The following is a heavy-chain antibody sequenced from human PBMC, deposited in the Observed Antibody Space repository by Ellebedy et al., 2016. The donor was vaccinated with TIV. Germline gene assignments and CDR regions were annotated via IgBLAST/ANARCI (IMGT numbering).Heavy chain of an antibody. Sequence: MPSETLSLTCTVPGGSISSYYWSWIRQPPGKAREWIGYIDYSGITNYNPSLKSRVTISLDMSKNQFSLNLNSVTAADTAMYYCARSYGDIDYWGQGTLVTVSS. CDR3: ARSYGDIDY. CDR2: IDYSGIT. V-gene: IGHV4-59*01. D-gene: IGHD4-17*01. CDR1: GGSISSYY. J-gene: IGHJ4*02.